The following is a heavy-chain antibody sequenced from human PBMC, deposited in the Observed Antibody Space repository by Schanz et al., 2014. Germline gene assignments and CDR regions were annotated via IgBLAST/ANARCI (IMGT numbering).Heavy chain of an antibody. CDR2: ISGSGGST. Sequence: PGGSLRLSCAASGFTFSDYYMSWIRQAPGKGLEWVSAISGSGGSTYYADSVKGRFTISRDNSKNTLYLQMNSLRAEDTAVYYCARPRFDYGEVDYWGQGTLVTVSS. D-gene: IGHD4-17*01. CDR1: GFTFSDYY. J-gene: IGHJ4*02. V-gene: IGHV3-23*01. CDR3: ARPRFDYGEVDY.